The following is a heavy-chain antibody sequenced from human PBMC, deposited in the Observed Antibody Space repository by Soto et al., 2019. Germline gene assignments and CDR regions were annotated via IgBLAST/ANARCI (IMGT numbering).Heavy chain of an antibody. Sequence: GGSLRLARAASGCMFSSYAVCRVRQAPGEGLEWVSPISGSGGSTYYAASVKGRYTSYRNNSKNTKYREMIRLRAGDTSVYYCAKGAKVRYYYYGIDVWGHGTTVTVSS. CDR2: ISGSGGST. D-gene: IGHD1-1*01. CDR1: GCMFSSYA. V-gene: IGHV3-23*01. J-gene: IGHJ6*02. CDR3: AKGAKVRYYYYGIDV.